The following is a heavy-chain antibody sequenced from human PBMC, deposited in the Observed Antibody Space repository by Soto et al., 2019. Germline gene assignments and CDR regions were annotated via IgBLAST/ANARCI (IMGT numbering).Heavy chain of an antibody. CDR3: ARDRIVGATTYYYYGMDV. CDR1: GFTFSSYA. V-gene: IGHV3-30-3*01. D-gene: IGHD1-26*01. CDR2: ISYDGSNK. Sequence: GGSLRLSCAASGFTFSSYAMHWVRQAPGKGLEWVAVISYDGSNKYYADSVKGRFTISRDNSKNTLYLQMNSLRAEDTAVYYCARDRIVGATTYYYYGMDVWGQGTTVTVSS. J-gene: IGHJ6*02.